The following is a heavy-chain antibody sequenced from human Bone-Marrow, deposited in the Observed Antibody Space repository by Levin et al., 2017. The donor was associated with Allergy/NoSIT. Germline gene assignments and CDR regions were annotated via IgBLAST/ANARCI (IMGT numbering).Heavy chain of an antibody. J-gene: IGHJ5*02. CDR2: INQSGST. D-gene: IGHD3-10*01. CDR3: AMTWFGRQNYFDP. V-gene: IGHV4-34*01. Sequence: SETLSLTCTIDGGSFNGYYGGWIRQPPGKGLEWIAEINQSGSTNYNPSLKSRVTISVDTSKNQFSLKLNSVTAADTAVYYCAMTWFGRQNYFDPWGQGTLVTVSS. CDR1: GGSFNGYY.